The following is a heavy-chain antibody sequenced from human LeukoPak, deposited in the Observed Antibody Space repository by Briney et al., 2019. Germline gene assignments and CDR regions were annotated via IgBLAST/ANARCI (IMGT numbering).Heavy chain of an antibody. V-gene: IGHV4-39*01. CDR1: GGSISSSSYY. J-gene: IGHJ4*02. Sequence: SETLSLTCTVSGGSISSSSYYWGWIRQPPGKGLEWIGSIYYSGSTYYNPSLKSRVTISVDTSKNQFSLKLSSVTAADTAVYYCARGGDCSSTSCSVDYWGQGTLVTVSS. CDR3: ARGGDCSSTSCSVDY. D-gene: IGHD2-2*01. CDR2: IYYSGST.